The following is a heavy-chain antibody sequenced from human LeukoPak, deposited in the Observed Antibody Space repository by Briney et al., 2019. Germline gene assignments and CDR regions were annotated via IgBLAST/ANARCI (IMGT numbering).Heavy chain of an antibody. CDR1: GGSFSGYY. CDR2: INHSGST. CDR3: ARFLYGDYPY. D-gene: IGHD4-17*01. Sequence: SETLSLTCAVYGGSFSGYYWSWIRQPPGKGLEWIGEINHSGSTNYNPSLKSRVTISIDTSKNQFSLKLSSVTAADTAVYYCARFLYGDYPYWGQGTLVTVSS. J-gene: IGHJ4*02. V-gene: IGHV4-34*01.